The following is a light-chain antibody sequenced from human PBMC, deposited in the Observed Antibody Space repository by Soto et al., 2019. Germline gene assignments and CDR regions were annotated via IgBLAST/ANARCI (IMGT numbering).Light chain of an antibody. CDR1: SSDVGTYLY. CDR2: DVT. Sequence: QSALTQPRSVSGSPGQSVTISCTGTSSDVGTYLYVSWYQQYPGKAPKLMIYDVTKRPSGVPDRFSGSKSGNTASLTISGLQAEDEADYYCCSYAGTYTLVFGGGTQLTVL. V-gene: IGLV2-11*01. J-gene: IGLJ2*01. CDR3: CSYAGTYTLV.